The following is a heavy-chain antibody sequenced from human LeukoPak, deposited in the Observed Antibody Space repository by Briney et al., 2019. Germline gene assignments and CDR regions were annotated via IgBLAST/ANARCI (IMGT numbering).Heavy chain of an antibody. D-gene: IGHD6-13*01. CDR3: ARGPGIAPFDY. CDR2: INHSGST. V-gene: IGHV4-34*01. CDR1: GGSFSGYY. Sequence: PSETLSLTCAVYGGSFSGYYWSWIRQPPGKGLEWIGEINHSGSTNYNPSLKSRVTISVDTSKNQFSLKLSSVTAADTAVYCCARGPGIAPFDYWGQGTLVTVSS. J-gene: IGHJ4*02.